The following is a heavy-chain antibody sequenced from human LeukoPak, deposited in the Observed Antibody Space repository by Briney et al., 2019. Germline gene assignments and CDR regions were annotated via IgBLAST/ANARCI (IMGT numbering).Heavy chain of an antibody. J-gene: IGHJ4*02. CDR1: GYTFTSYY. Sequence: ASVKASCKASGYTFTSYYMHWVRQAPGQGLEWMGIINPSGGSTSYAQKFQGRVTMTRDMSTSTVYMELSSLRSEDTAVYYCARGPNTAMVWFATTNFDYWGQGTLVTVSS. V-gene: IGHV1-46*01. CDR2: INPSGGST. D-gene: IGHD5-18*01. CDR3: ARGPNTAMVWFATTNFDY.